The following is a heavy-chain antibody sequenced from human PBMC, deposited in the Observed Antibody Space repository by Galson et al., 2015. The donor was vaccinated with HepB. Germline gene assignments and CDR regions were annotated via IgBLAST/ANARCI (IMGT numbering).Heavy chain of an antibody. CDR2: IKSKTDSGTT. D-gene: IGHD3-10*01. CDR3: TTDIYYSTSGSHFALGY. V-gene: IGHV3-15*07. Sequence: SLRLSCAASGFTFSNAWMNWVRQAPGKGLEWVGRIKSKTDSGTTDHAAPVKGRFTISRDDSKNTLYLQMNSLKTEDTAVYFCTTDIYYSTSGSHFALGYWGQGTLVTVSS. J-gene: IGHJ4*02. CDR1: GFTFSNAW.